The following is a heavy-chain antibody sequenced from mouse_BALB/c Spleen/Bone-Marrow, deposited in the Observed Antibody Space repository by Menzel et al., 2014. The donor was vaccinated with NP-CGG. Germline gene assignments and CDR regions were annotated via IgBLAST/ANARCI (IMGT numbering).Heavy chain of an antibody. Sequence: QVQLQQPGPGLVAPSQSLSITCTVSGFSLTSYGVHWVRQLPGKGLGWLGVIWAGGSTNYNSALMSRLSISKDNSKSQVFLKMNSLQTDDTAMYYCARDSGYDWYFDVWGAGTTVTVSS. J-gene: IGHJ1*01. CDR1: GFSLTSYG. V-gene: IGHV2-9*02. CDR2: IWAGGST. D-gene: IGHD2-2*01. CDR3: ARDSGYDWYFDV.